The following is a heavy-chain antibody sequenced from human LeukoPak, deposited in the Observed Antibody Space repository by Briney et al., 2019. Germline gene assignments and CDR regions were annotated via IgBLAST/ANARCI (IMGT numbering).Heavy chain of an antibody. D-gene: IGHD2-15*01. J-gene: IGHJ4*02. V-gene: IGHV3-23*01. CDR3: AKNLGYCSGGSCYSVY. Sequence: PGGSLRLSCAASGFTFITYAMSWVRQAPGKGLEWVSGITPGSGDTYYADSVKGRFTISRDNSRNTLYLQMNSLRAEDTAVYYCAKNLGYCSGGSCYSVYWGQGTLVTVSS. CDR2: ITPGSGDT. CDR1: GFTFITYA.